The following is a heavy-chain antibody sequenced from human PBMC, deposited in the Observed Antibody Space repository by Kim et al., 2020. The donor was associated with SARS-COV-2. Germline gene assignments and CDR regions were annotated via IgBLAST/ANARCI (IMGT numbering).Heavy chain of an antibody. J-gene: IGHJ6*02. V-gene: IGHV3-11*06. CDR2: ISSSSSYT. CDR1: GFTFSDYY. D-gene: IGHD5-12*01. Sequence: GGSLRLSCAASGFTFSDYYMSWIRQAPGKGLEWVSYISSSSSYTNYADSVKGRFTISRDNAKNSLYLQMNSLRAEDTAVYYCARDLDIVATTGHYYYYGMDVWGQGTTVTVSS. CDR3: ARDLDIVATTGHYYYYGMDV.